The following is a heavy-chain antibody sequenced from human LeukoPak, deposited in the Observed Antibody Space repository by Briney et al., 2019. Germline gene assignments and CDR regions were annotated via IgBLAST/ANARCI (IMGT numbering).Heavy chain of an antibody. CDR1: GYTFTSYG. D-gene: IGHD3-3*01. V-gene: IGHV1-18*01. J-gene: IGHJ6*03. CDR2: ISAYNGNT. Sequence: ASVKVSCKASGYTFTSYGISWVRQAPGQGLEWMGWISAYNGNTNYAQKLQGRVTMTTDTATSTAYMELRSLRSDDTAVYYCAREAFITIFGVVQRSAYYMDVWGKGTTVTVSS. CDR3: AREAFITIFGVVQRSAYYMDV.